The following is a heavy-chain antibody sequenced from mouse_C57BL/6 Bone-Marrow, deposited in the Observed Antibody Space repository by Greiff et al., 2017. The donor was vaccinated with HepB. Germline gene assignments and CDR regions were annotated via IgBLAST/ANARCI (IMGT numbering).Heavy chain of an antibody. CDR1: GYTFTSYW. Sequence: QVQLQQPGAELVKPGASVKLSCKASGYTFTSYWMQWVKQRPGQGLEWIGEIDPSDSYTNYNQKFKGKATLTVDTSSSTAYMQLSSLTSEDSAVYYCARERGDYDEGDWYFDVWGTGTTVTVSS. V-gene: IGHV1-50*01. CDR3: ARERGDYDEGDWYFDV. D-gene: IGHD2-4*01. J-gene: IGHJ1*03. CDR2: IDPSDSYT.